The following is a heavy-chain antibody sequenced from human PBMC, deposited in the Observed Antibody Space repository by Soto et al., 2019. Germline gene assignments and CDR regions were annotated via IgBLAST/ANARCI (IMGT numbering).Heavy chain of an antibody. V-gene: IGHV5-10-1*03. J-gene: IGHJ3*02. CDR3: ARGEEEWSIDAFEI. Sequence: EVQLVQSGAEVKKPGESLRISCKGSGYNFTSYWITWVRQMPGKGLEWMGRIDPSDSYTMYSPSFQGHVTFSADKSITTAYVQWSSLKASDTAMYFCARGEEEWSIDAFEIWGRGTMVTVSS. CDR1: GYNFTSYW. CDR2: IDPSDSYT. D-gene: IGHD3-3*01.